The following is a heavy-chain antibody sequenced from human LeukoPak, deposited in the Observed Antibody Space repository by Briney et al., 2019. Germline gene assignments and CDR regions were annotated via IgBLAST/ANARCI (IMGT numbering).Heavy chain of an antibody. J-gene: IGHJ6*03. CDR3: ARGGRGLLTGYRYFYYYMDV. CDR1: GGSISRYY. D-gene: IGHD3-9*01. Sequence: ASETLSLTCTVSGGSISRYYWSWIRQPPGKGLEWIGYIYYSGSTNYNPSLKSRVTISVDTSKNNFSVKLSSVTAADTAVYYCARGGRGLLTGYRYFYYYMDVWSKGTTVTISS. V-gene: IGHV4-59*01. CDR2: IYYSGST.